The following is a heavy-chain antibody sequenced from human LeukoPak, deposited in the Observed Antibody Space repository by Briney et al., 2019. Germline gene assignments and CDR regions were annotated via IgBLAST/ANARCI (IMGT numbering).Heavy chain of an antibody. CDR2: IYYSGST. CDR1: GGSISSGDYY. J-gene: IGHJ4*02. D-gene: IGHD3-10*01. CDR3: ARDPFPSGSGTFDH. V-gene: IGHV4-30-4*01. Sequence: SETLSLTCTVSGGSISSGDYYWSWIRQPPGKGLEWIGYIYYSGSTYYNPSLKSRVTISIDTSKNQFSLKLSSVTAADTAVYYCARDPFPSGSGTFDHWGQGTLVTVSS.